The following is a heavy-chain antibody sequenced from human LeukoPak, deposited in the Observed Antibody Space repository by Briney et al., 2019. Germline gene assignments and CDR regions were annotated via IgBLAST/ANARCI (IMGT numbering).Heavy chain of an antibody. CDR1: GGSISSSSYY. V-gene: IGHV4-39*01. Sequence: SETLSLTCTVSGGSISSSSYYWGWIRQPPGKGLDWIGIINHRGNTYYNPSLKSRVTISVDTSKNQFCLKWSSVTAADTAVYYCARRDSYSSGYYYFDYWGQGTLVTVSS. CDR2: INHRGNT. D-gene: IGHD3-22*01. J-gene: IGHJ4*02. CDR3: ARRDSYSSGYYYFDY.